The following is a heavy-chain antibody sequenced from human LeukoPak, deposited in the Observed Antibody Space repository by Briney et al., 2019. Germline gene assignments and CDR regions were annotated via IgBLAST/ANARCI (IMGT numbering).Heavy chain of an antibody. CDR2: IKQDGSEK. Sequence: GGSLRLSCAASGFTFNSYWMSWVRQAPGKGLEWVANIKQDGSEKYYVDSVKGRFTISRDNAKNSLYLQLNSLKTEDTAVYYCSSGGYCSSTRCYGENWGQGTLVTVSS. D-gene: IGHD2-2*01. V-gene: IGHV3-7*03. CDR1: GFTFNSYW. J-gene: IGHJ4*02. CDR3: SSGGYCSSTRCYGEN.